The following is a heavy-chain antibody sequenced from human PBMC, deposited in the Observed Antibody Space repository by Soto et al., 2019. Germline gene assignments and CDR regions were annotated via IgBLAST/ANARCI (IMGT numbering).Heavy chain of an antibody. CDR1: GFTFSGFS. CDR3: AREADFASSGYVLDY. D-gene: IGHD3-22*01. J-gene: IGHJ4*02. V-gene: IGHV3-21*02. CDR2: VTSSPSSM. Sequence: EGQLGESGGGLVKPGGSLGLSCAAPGFTFSGFSMNWVRQAPGKGLAWVSSVTSSPSSMFYADSVKGRFTISRDDAKDSLFLQMNSLRADDTAVYYCAREADFASSGYVLDYWGLGTLVTVSS.